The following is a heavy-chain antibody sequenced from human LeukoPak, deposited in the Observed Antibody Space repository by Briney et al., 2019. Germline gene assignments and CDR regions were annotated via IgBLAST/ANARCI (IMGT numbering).Heavy chain of an antibody. CDR2: ISAYNGNT. CDR3: ARDDEAAGSGWHITTPNALDI. D-gene: IGHD6-19*01. J-gene: IGHJ3*02. Sequence: AASVKVSCKASGYTFTSYGISWVRQAPGQGLEWMGWISAYNGNTNYAQKLQGRVTMTTDTSTSTAYMELRSLRSDDTAVYYCARDDEAAGSGWHITTPNALDIWGKGTMVTVSS. CDR1: GYTFTSYG. V-gene: IGHV1-18*01.